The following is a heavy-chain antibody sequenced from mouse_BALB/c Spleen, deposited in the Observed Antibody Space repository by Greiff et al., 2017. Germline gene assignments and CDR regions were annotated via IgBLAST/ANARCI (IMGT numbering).Heavy chain of an antibody. CDR1: GYAFSSYW. V-gene: IGHV1-80*01. CDR2: IYPGDGDT. CDR3: ERHAWFAY. Sequence: QVQLQQSGAELVRPGSSVKISCKASGYAFSSYWMNWVKQRPGQGLEWIGQIYPGDGDTNYNGKFKGKATLTADKSSSTAYMQLSSLTSEDSAVYFCERHAWFAYWGQGTLVTVSA. J-gene: IGHJ3*01.